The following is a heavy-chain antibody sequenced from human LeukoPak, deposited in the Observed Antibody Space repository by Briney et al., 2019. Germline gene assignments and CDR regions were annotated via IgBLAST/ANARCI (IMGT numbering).Heavy chain of an antibody. V-gene: IGHV3-23*01. D-gene: IGHD6-19*01. CDR3: AKVAGSGWTNFDY. J-gene: IGHJ4*02. Sequence: PGGSLRLSCAASGFTFSSYAMSWVREAPGKGLEWVSAISGSGGSTYYADSVRGRFTISRDNSKTTLYLQMNSLRAEDTAVYYCAKVAGSGWTNFDYWGQGTLVTVSS. CDR1: GFTFSSYA. CDR2: ISGSGGST.